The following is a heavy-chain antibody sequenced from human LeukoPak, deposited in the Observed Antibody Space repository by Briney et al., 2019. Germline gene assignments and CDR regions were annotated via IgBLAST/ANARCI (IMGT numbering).Heavy chain of an antibody. CDR1: GGSISSSNW. J-gene: IGHJ5*02. CDR2: IYHSGST. V-gene: IGHV4-4*02. D-gene: IGHD2-8*01. CDR3: ARDRVHQPEGRSGRYYVVLKKPRLDWFDP. Sequence: PSGTLSLTCAVSGGSISSSNWWSWVRQPPRKGLEWIGEIYHSGSTNYNPSLKSRVTISVDKSKNQFSLKLSSVTAADTAVYYCARDRVHQPEGRSGRYYVVLKKPRLDWFDPWGQGTLVTVSS.